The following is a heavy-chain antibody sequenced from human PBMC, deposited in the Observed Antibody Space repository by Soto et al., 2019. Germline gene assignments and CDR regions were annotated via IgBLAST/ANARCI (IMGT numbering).Heavy chain of an antibody. V-gene: IGHV3-21*01. CDR1: GFTFSRYS. J-gene: IGHJ4*02. Sequence: GGSLRLSCAASGFTFSRYSMNWVRQAPGKGLEWVSSISSTTNYIYYADSMKGRFTVSRDNAKNSVYLDMNSLSVEDTSVYYFASAAYCGLDCYSHFDYRGQGVLATVS. CDR3: ASAAYCGLDCYSHFDY. D-gene: IGHD2-21*02. CDR2: ISSTTNYI.